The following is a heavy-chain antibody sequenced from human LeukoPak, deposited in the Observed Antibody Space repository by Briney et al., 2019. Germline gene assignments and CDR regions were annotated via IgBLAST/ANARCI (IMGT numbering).Heavy chain of an antibody. J-gene: IGHJ4*02. Sequence: SQTLSLTFAISGDSVSSNSASWNWIRQSPSRGLEWLGRTYYRSKWRNDYAVSVKSRITISPDTSKNQFSLQLNSVTPEDTVVYYCARGTGDSCKDWGLGTLVTVSS. V-gene: IGHV6-1*01. CDR2: TYYRSKWRN. CDR3: ARGTGDSCKD. D-gene: IGHD3-22*01. CDR1: GDSVSSNSAS.